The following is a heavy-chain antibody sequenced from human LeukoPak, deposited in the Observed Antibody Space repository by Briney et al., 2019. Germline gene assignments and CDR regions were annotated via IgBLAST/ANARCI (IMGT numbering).Heavy chain of an antibody. J-gene: IGHJ4*02. CDR3: ASLGQGDPFDY. CDR1: GGSISSYY. Sequence: SETLSLTCTVSGGSISSYYWSWIRQPPGKGLEWIGYIYYSGSTNYNPSLKSRVTISVDTSKNQFSLKLSSVTAADTAVYYCASLGQGDPFDYWGQGTLVTVSS. V-gene: IGHV4-59*08. D-gene: IGHD1-26*01. CDR2: IYYSGST.